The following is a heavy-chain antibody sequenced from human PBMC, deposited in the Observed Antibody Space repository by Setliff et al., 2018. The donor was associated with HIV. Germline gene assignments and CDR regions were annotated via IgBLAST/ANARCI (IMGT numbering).Heavy chain of an antibody. D-gene: IGHD6-19*01. J-gene: IGHJ4*02. CDR1: GYTFTGYY. CDR3: ARDRGWSVYYFDY. Sequence: ASVKVSCKASGYTFTGYYMHWVRQAPGQGLEWMGVINPTGGSTRNTQKFQGRVAMTRDTSTSTVYMELSSLRSEDTAVYYCARDRGWSVYYFDYWGQGTLVTVSS. V-gene: IGHV1-46*01. CDR2: INPTGGST.